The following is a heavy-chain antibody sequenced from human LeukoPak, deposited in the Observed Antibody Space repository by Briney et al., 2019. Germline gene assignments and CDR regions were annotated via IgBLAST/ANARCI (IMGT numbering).Heavy chain of an antibody. CDR2: IWYDGSNK. V-gene: IGHV3-33*01. CDR1: GFTFGSHG. D-gene: IGHD2-15*01. CDR3: ARDLGGSGPDY. Sequence: PGGSLRLSCAASGFTFGSHGMHWVRQAPGKGLEWVAVIWYDGSNKYYGDSVKGRFTISRDNSKNTVYLQMNTLRAEDTAVYYCARDLGGSGPDYWGQGTLVTVPS. J-gene: IGHJ4*02.